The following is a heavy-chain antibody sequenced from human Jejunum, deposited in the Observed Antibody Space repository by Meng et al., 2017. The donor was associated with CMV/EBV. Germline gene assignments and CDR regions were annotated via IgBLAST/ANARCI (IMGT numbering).Heavy chain of an antibody. Sequence: YTFSDHYIHWVRQAPGQGLEWLGWMNSNTGDPHYADKFRGRVTMTRDTATSTAYMDLSRLTSDDTAVYYCVREGQVVPATLPFDYWGQRTLVTVSS. CDR3: VREGQVVPATLPFDY. CDR2: MNSNTGDP. V-gene: IGHV1-2*02. J-gene: IGHJ4*02. D-gene: IGHD2-2*01. CDR1: YTFSDHY.